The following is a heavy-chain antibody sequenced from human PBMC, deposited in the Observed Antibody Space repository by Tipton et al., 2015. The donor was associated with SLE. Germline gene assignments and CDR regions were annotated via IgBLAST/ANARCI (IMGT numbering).Heavy chain of an antibody. Sequence: SLRLSCAASGFTFSSYGMHWVRQAPGKGLEWVAVISYDGSNKYYADSVKGRFTISRDNSKNTLYLQMNSLRAEDTAVYYCARDCHDYYDSSGYYNYYYMDVWGKGTTVTVSS. CDR1: GFTFSSYG. CDR2: ISYDGSNK. D-gene: IGHD3-22*01. V-gene: IGHV3-30*03. CDR3: ARDCHDYYDSSGYYNYYYMDV. J-gene: IGHJ6*03.